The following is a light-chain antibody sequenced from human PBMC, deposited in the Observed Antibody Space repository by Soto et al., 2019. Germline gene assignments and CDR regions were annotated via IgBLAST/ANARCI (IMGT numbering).Light chain of an antibody. CDR3: QQYVTSPLT. Sequence: EIVLTQSPGTLSLSPGERATLSCRASQSVSSGYLAWYQQKPGQAPRLLIYGASSRATGIPDRFSGSGSGTDFTRTSSGREPEDFAVYYCQQYVTSPLTFGGGTKVEIK. J-gene: IGKJ4*01. CDR2: GAS. V-gene: IGKV3-20*01. CDR1: QSVSSGY.